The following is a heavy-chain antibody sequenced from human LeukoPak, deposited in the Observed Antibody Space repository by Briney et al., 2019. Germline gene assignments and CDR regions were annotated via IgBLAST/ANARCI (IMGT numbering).Heavy chain of an antibody. CDR2: ISYDGSNK. CDR1: GFTFSSYG. V-gene: IGHV3-30*18. CDR3: AKVSVTRYSELYGMDV. Sequence: GGSLRLSCAASGFTFSSYGMHWVRQAPGKGLEWVAVISYDGSNKYYADSVKGRFTISRDNSKNTLYLQMNSLRAEDTAVYYCAKVSVTRYSELYGMDVWGQGTTVTVSS. D-gene: IGHD4-11*01. J-gene: IGHJ6*02.